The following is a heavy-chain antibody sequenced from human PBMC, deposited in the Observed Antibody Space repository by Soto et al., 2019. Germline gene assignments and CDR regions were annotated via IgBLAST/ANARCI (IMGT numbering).Heavy chain of an antibody. D-gene: IGHD1-1*01. J-gene: IGHJ5*02. V-gene: IGHV4-59*08. CDR3: ARQKNWNDPFDP. Sequence: PSETLSLTCTISGGSISSYYWSWIRQPPGKGLEWIGYVYYTGNTNYNPSLKSRVTISVDTSKDQFSLKLTSVTAADTAVYYCARQKNWNDPFDPWGQGTLVTVSS. CDR1: GGSISSYY. CDR2: VYYTGNT.